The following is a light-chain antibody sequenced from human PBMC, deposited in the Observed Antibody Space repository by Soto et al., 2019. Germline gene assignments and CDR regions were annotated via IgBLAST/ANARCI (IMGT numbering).Light chain of an antibody. Sequence: DVQLTQSPSSLSASVGDRVSITCRASQYIGTFLAWYQQTPGKGPKLLIYPSSTLESGVPSRFRGSGSGTDFPLTIANLQPEDFVTYFCHQSYSVPFTFGQGTKLEI. V-gene: IGKV1-39*01. J-gene: IGKJ2*01. CDR2: PSS. CDR1: QYIGTF. CDR3: HQSYSVPFT.